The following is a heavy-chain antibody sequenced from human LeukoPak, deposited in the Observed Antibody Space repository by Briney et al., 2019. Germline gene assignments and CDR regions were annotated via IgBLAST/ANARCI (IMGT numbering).Heavy chain of an antibody. Sequence: GGSLRLSCAASGLIFSDYGMHWIRQAPGKGLEWVAFIGKDATIKMYADSVQGRFTISRDNSKNTLYLQMNSLRAEDTAVYYCARDRLYCSGGSCYDYFDYWGQGTLVTVSS. D-gene: IGHD2-15*01. CDR1: GLIFSDYG. CDR3: ARDRLYCSGGSCYDYFDY. CDR2: IGKDATIK. J-gene: IGHJ4*02. V-gene: IGHV3-30*02.